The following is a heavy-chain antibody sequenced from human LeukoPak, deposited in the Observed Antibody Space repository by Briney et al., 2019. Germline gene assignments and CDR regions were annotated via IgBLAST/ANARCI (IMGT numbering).Heavy chain of an antibody. V-gene: IGHV1-46*01. J-gene: IGHJ6*02. CDR1: GYTFTSYY. Sequence: ASVKVSCKASGYTFTSYYMHWVRQAPGQGLEWIGIINPSGGSTSYAQKFQGRVTMTRDTSTSTVYMELSSLRSEDTAVYYCARDRLDIVVVVAATLDYGMDVWGQGTTVTVSS. CDR3: ARDRLDIVVVVAATLDYGMDV. D-gene: IGHD2-15*01. CDR2: INPSGGST.